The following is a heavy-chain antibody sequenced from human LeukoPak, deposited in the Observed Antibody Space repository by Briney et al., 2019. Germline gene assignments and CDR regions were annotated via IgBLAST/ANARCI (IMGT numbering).Heavy chain of an antibody. CDR1: GFTFSSYG. Sequence: GGSLRLSCAASGFTFSSYGMHWVRQAPGKGLEWVAVIWYDGSNKYYADSVKGRFTISRDDSKNTLYLQMNSLRAEDTAVYYCARAHYYGSGKLDYWGQGTLVTVSS. CDR3: ARAHYYGSGKLDY. J-gene: IGHJ4*02. V-gene: IGHV3-33*01. D-gene: IGHD3-10*01. CDR2: IWYDGSNK.